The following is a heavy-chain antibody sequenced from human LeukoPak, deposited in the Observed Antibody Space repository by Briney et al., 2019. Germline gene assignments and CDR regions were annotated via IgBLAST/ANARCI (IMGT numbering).Heavy chain of an antibody. CDR3: ARVTGDFDY. D-gene: IGHD7-27*01. V-gene: IGHV1-69*13. J-gene: IGHJ4*02. CDR2: IIPVFGTA. CDR1: GGTFSSYT. Sequence: ASVKVSCKASGGTFSSYTINWVRQAPGQGLEWMGGIIPVFGTANYVQKFQGRVTITADESTSTAYMELSSLRSEDTAVYYCARVTGDFDYWGQGTLVTVSS.